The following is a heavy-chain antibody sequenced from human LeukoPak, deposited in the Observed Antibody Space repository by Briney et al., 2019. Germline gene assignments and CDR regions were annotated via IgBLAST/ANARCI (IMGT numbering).Heavy chain of an antibody. CDR1: GFTFSSYS. CDR2: ISSSSSSSI. J-gene: IGHJ4*02. CDR3: ARMGYYDFWSGYYGGGDY. D-gene: IGHD3-3*01. V-gene: IGHV3-21*01. Sequence: GGSLRLSCAASGFTFSSYSMNWVRQAPGKGLEWVSSISSSSSSSIYYADLVKGRFTISRDNAKNSLYLQMNSLRAEDTAVYYCARMGYYDFWSGYYGGGDYWGQGTLVTVSS.